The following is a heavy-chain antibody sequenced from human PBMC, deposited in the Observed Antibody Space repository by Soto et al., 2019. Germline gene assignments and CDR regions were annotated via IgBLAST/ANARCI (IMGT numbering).Heavy chain of an antibody. CDR1: GYIFDIYG. CDR3: ARDAGREYYDFWIGVDY. Sequence: QVQLVQSGAEVTKPGASVKVSCKASGYIFDIYGISWVRQAPGQGLEWLGWVSAYSGSTHIAQQFQGRITMTTDTATTTAYMELRSLTSDDTAVYYFARDAGREYYDFWIGVDYWGQGTLVTVSS. J-gene: IGHJ4*02. V-gene: IGHV1-18*01. D-gene: IGHD3-3*01. CDR2: VSAYSGST.